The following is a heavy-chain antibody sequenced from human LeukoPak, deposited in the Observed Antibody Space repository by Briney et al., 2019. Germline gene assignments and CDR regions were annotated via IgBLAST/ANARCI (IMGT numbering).Heavy chain of an antibody. CDR2: ISYDGSNK. D-gene: IGHD3-22*01. V-gene: IGHV3-30-3*01. Sequence: PGGSLRLSCAASGFTFSSYAMHWVRQAPGKGLEWVAVISYDGSNKYYADSVKGRFTVSRDNSKNTLYLQMNSLRAEDTALYYCARDTYDSSGYYYFDYWGQGTLVTVSS. CDR3: ARDTYDSSGYYYFDY. J-gene: IGHJ4*02. CDR1: GFTFSSYA.